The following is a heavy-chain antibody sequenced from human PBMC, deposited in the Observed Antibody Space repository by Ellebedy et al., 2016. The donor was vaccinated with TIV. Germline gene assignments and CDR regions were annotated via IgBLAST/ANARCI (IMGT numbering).Heavy chain of an antibody. Sequence: AASVKVSCKASGYTFTSYDINWVRQATGQGLEWMGWMNPNSGNTGYAQKFQGRVTMTRNTSISTAYMELSSLRSEDTAVYYCARGRFRSSTSCSPAGYWGQGTLVTVSS. J-gene: IGHJ4*02. D-gene: IGHD2-2*01. V-gene: IGHV1-8*01. CDR2: MNPNSGNT. CDR1: GYTFTSYD. CDR3: ARGRFRSSTSCSPAGY.